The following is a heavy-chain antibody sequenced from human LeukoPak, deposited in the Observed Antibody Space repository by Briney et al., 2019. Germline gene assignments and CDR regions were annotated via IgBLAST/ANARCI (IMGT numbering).Heavy chain of an antibody. CDR3: AREYYDSSAYNQEAIDY. CDR2: INPNSGGT. J-gene: IGHJ4*02. CDR1: GYTFTDYY. D-gene: IGHD3-22*01. V-gene: IGHV1-2*02. Sequence: ASVKVSCKASGYTFTDYYMHWVRQAPGQGLEWLGWINPNSGGTNYAQKFQGRVIMTRDTSISTAYMELSRLRSDDTAVYYCAREYYDSSAYNQEAIDYWGQGTLVTVSS.